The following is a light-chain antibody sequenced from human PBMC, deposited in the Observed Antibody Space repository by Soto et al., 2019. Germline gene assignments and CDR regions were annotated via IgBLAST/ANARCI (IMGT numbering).Light chain of an antibody. CDR1: QSISTW. Sequence: DIQMTQSPSTLSASVGDRVSITCRASQSISTWLAWYQQKPGKAPKLLIYKASTLQSGVPTRFSGSGSATEFTLSINSLQPDDFATYYCQQYGSYSRTFGQGTKVEIK. V-gene: IGKV1-5*03. J-gene: IGKJ1*01. CDR3: QQYGSYSRT. CDR2: KAS.